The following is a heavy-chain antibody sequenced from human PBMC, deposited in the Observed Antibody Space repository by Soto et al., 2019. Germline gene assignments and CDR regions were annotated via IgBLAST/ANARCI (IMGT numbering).Heavy chain of an antibody. J-gene: IGHJ5*02. CDR2: IYHSGST. Sequence: PAETLSLTCAVSGGSISSSNGWCWVRQPPGKGLEWIGEIYHSGSTNYNPSLKSRVTISVDKSKNQFSLKLSSVTAADTAVYYCARDAGCSGGSCYWFWFDPWGQGTLVTVSS. CDR3: ARDAGCSGGSCYWFWFDP. V-gene: IGHV4-4*02. CDR1: GGSISSSNG. D-gene: IGHD2-15*01.